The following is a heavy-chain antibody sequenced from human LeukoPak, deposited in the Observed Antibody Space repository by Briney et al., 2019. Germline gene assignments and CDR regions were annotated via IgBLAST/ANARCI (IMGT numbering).Heavy chain of an antibody. J-gene: IGHJ3*01. CDR3: ARDGETAAPWALDL. V-gene: IGHV3-48*03. D-gene: IGHD3-10*01. Sequence: GGSLRLSCAASGFTFSSYEMNWVRQAPGKGLEWVSYISQSGGTKRYTDSVKGRFTISRDNVKNSLYLQLSSLRVEDMGVYYCARDGETAAPWALDLWGQGTVVSVSS. CDR1: GFTFSSYE. CDR2: ISQSGGTK.